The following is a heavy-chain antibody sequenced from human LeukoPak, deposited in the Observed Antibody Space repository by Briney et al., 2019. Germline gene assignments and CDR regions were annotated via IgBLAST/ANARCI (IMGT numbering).Heavy chain of an antibody. CDR2: IYHSGST. CDR3: ARGALAYDFWSGYYPPYAEYFQH. V-gene: IGHV4-4*02. D-gene: IGHD3-3*01. J-gene: IGHJ1*01. Sequence: PSGTLSLTCAVSGGSISSSNWWSWVRQPPGKGLEWIGEIYHSGSTNYNPSLKSRVTISVDKSKNQFSLKLSSVTAADTAVYYCARGALAYDFWSGYYPPYAEYFQHWGQGTLVTVSS. CDR1: GGSISSSNW.